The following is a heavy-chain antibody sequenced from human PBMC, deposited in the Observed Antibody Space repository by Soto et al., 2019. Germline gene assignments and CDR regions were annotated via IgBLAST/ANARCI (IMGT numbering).Heavy chain of an antibody. D-gene: IGHD3-10*01. J-gene: IGHJ6*02. Sequence: EVQLVESGGGLIQPGGALRLSCAASGFTVTSNYLTWVRQAPGKGLEWVSVIYRSGATYYPDSVRGRFTASREYSHNTLYLQMDRLRVEDTAVYYCARDSGMIRGSYCVDVWGPGTTVTVSS. CDR2: IYRSGAT. V-gene: IGHV3-53*01. CDR3: ARDSGMIRGSYCVDV. CDR1: GFTVTSNY.